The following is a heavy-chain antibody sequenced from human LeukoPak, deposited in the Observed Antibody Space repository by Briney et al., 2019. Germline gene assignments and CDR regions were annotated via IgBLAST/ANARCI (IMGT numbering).Heavy chain of an antibody. CDR1: GFTFSSHW. D-gene: IGHD4-17*01. CDR3: ARVNYGDYGTDWYFDL. V-gene: IGHV3-7*01. Sequence: GGSLRLSCAASGFTFSSHWMSWVRQAPGKGLEWVANIKQDGSEKYYVDSVKGRFTISRDNAKNSLYLQMNSLRAEDAAVYYCARVNYGDYGTDWYFDLWGRGTLVTVSS. CDR2: IKQDGSEK. J-gene: IGHJ2*01.